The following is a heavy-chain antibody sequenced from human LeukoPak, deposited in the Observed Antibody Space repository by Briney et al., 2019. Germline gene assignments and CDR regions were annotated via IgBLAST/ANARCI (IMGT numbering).Heavy chain of an antibody. CDR1: GFTFSSYG. V-gene: IGHV3-23*01. CDR3: AKIADIVVVPAALQVDY. CDR2: ISGSGGST. D-gene: IGHD2-2*01. Sequence: GGSLRLSCAASGFTFSSYGMSWVRQAPGKGLEWVSAISGSGGSTYYADSVKGRFTISRDNSKNTLYLQMNSLRAEDTAVYYCAKIADIVVVPAALQVDYWGQGTLVTVSS. J-gene: IGHJ4*02.